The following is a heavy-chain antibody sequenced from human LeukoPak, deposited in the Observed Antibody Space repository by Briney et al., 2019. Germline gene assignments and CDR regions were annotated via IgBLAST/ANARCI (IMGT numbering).Heavy chain of an antibody. CDR1: GFTFGDYA. Sequence: PGGSLRLSCAASGFTFGDYAMHWVRQAPGKGLEWVADITNDGSKEYYADSVKGRFTISRDNSKNTLYLQMNSLRAEDTATYFCARGHNSRAGVADCCPLDYWGQGTLVTVSS. D-gene: IGHD2-21*02. J-gene: IGHJ4*02. CDR3: ARGHNSRAGVADCCPLDY. CDR2: ITNDGSKE. V-gene: IGHV3-30*14.